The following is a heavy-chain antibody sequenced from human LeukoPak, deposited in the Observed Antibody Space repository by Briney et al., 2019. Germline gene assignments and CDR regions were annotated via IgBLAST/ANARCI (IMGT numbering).Heavy chain of an antibody. CDR2: IYGSGST. Sequence: PSQTLSLTCTVSGGSITSGNFYWSWIRQPAGKGLEWIGRIYGSGSTNYSPSLRSRVTISIDTSKNQFSLNLNSVTATDTAVYYCARGWGSTSSNYFDPWGQGTLVTVSS. J-gene: IGHJ5*02. CDR1: GGSITSGNFY. V-gene: IGHV4-61*02. CDR3: ARGWGSTSSNYFDP. D-gene: IGHD2-2*01.